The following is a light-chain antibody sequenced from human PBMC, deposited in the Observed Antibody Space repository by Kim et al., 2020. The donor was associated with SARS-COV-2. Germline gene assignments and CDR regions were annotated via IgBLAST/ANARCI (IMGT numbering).Light chain of an antibody. Sequence: ASGGDRVTITSRARQDIRNDLGGYQQNPGRAPKRLIYGASSLQSGVPSRFSGSGSGTEFTLTISSVQPEDFATYFCLQHSTYPITFGQGTRLEIK. CDR3: LQHSTYPIT. V-gene: IGKV1-17*01. CDR1: QDIRND. CDR2: GAS. J-gene: IGKJ5*01.